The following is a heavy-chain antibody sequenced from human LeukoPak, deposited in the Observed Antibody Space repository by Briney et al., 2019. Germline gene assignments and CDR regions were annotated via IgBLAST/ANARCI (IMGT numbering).Heavy chain of an antibody. CDR3: ATGVTWELLYFDY. J-gene: IGHJ4*02. CDR1: GYTFTGYY. CDR2: FDPEDGET. V-gene: IGHV1-24*01. D-gene: IGHD1-26*01. Sequence: ASVKVSCKASGYTFTGYYMHWVRQAPGKGLEWMGGFDPEDGETIYAQKFQGRVTMTEDTSTDTAYMELSSLRSEDTAVYYCATGVTWELLYFDYWGQGTLVTVSS.